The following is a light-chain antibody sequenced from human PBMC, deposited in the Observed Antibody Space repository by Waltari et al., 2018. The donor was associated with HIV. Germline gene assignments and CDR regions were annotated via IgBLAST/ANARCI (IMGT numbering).Light chain of an antibody. J-gene: IGKJ1*01. Sequence: IQMTQSPSALSASVGDRVTITCRASQSVNTYLAWYQQRPGEAPNLLIFKTSSLQTGVPSRFSGSGSGTEFTLTISALQPEDFGTYYCQQYSSKSWTFGQGTKVEVK. V-gene: IGKV1-5*03. CDR1: QSVNTY. CDR3: QQYSSKSWT. CDR2: KTS.